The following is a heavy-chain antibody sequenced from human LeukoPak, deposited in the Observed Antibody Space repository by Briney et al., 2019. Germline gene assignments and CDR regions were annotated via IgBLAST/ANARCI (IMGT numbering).Heavy chain of an antibody. D-gene: IGHD1-26*01. CDR1: GYIFSIYW. J-gene: IGHJ4*02. CDR3: AIYSDTYYFDH. V-gene: IGHV5-51*01. CDR2: IYPGDSDT. Sequence: GESLKISCRGSGYIFSIYWIAWVRQMPGKGLEWMGIIYPGDSDTRYSPSFQGQVTISADKSISTAYLQWSSLKASDTAMYYCAIYSDTYYFDHWGQGTLVTASS.